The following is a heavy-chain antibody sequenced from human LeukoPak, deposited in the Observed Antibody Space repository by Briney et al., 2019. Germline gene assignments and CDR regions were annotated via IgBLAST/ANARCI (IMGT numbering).Heavy chain of an antibody. D-gene: IGHD3-10*01. CDR1: GGSISSGDYY. V-gene: IGHV4-30-4*01. CDR3: GRAVLGITMVRGVNTEYLQH. Sequence: SETLSLTCTVSGGSISSGDYYWSWIRQPPGKGLEWIVYIYYSGSTYYNPSLKSRVTISIYTSKNQFSLKLGSVTAADRAVYYCGRAVLGITMVRGVNTEYLQHWGEGTLVTVSS. J-gene: IGHJ1*01. CDR2: IYYSGST.